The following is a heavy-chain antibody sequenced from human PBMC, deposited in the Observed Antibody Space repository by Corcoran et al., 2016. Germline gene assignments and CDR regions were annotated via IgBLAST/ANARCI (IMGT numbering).Heavy chain of an antibody. Sequence: EVQLVESGGGLVQPGGSLRLSCAASGFTFSSKSMSWVRQAPGKGLEWISYISSSGTTIYYADSVRGQFTISRDNARNSLFLQIHSLRAEDTAVYYCATSGGSNWYYFDFWGQGALVTVSS. CDR2: ISSSGTTI. CDR3: ATSGGSNWYYFDF. V-gene: IGHV3-48*04. J-gene: IGHJ4*02. CDR1: GFTFSSKS. D-gene: IGHD6-13*01.